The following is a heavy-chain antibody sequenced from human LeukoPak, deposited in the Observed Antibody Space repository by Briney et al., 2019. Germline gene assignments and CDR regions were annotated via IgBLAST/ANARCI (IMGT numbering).Heavy chain of an antibody. J-gene: IGHJ4*02. V-gene: IGHV3-20*04. CDR2: LNWNGGGT. CDR3: ARERIGGSLDY. D-gene: IGHD1-26*01. CDR1: GFTFDDYG. Sequence: RTGGSLRLSCAASGFTFDDYGFSWVRQAPGKGLEWVCDLNWNGGGTGYADSVKGRFTVSRDNAKNTVYLQMNSLTADDSALYYCARERIGGSLDYWGQGTLVTVSS.